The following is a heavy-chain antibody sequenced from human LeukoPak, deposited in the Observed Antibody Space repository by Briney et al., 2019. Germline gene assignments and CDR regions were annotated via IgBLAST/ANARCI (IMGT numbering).Heavy chain of an antibody. Sequence: GASVKVSCKASGYTFTGYYMHWVRQAPGQGLEWMGWINPNSGGTNYAQKFQGRVTMTRDTSISTAYMELSRLRSDDTAVYYCARPGIAAAGTRWFDPWGQGTLVTVSS. V-gene: IGHV1-2*02. J-gene: IGHJ5*02. CDR1: GYTFTGYY. D-gene: IGHD6-13*01. CDR2: INPNSGGT. CDR3: ARPGIAAAGTRWFDP.